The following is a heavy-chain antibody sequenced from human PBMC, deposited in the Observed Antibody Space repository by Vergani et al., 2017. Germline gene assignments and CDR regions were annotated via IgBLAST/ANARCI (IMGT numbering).Heavy chain of an antibody. Sequence: QVQLQESGPGLVKPSETLSLTCTVSGGSISSYYWSWIRQPPGKGLEWIGYIYYSGSTNYNPSLKSLVPISVDTSKNQFSLKLSSVTAADTAVYYCARVQYYYDSSGYYHRNYYYYYMDVWGKGTTVTVSS. CDR3: ARVQYYYDSSGYYHRNYYYYYMDV. V-gene: IGHV4-59*01. CDR2: IYYSGST. CDR1: GGSISSYY. J-gene: IGHJ6*03. D-gene: IGHD3-22*01.